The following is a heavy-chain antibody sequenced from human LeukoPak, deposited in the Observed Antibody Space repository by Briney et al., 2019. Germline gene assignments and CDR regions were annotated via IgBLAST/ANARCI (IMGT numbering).Heavy chain of an antibody. D-gene: IGHD3-16*01. CDR3: ARDPDYLSNWFDP. Sequence: PSETLSLTCTVSGGSISSSSYYWGWIRQPPGTGLEWIGSIYYSGSTYYNPSLKSRVTISVDTSKNQFSLKLSSVTAADTAVYYCARDPDYLSNWFDPWGQGTLVTVSS. J-gene: IGHJ5*02. V-gene: IGHV4-39*07. CDR2: IYYSGST. CDR1: GGSISSSSYY.